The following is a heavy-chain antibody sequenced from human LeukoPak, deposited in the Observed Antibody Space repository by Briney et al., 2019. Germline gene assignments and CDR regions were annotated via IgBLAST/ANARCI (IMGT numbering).Heavy chain of an antibody. CDR1: GFAFTSFA. J-gene: IGHJ4*02. Sequence: PGGSLRLSCAASGFAFTSFAMSWVRQAPGKGLEWVATVSGSGSTTYYADSVKGRFTISSDSSKNTLYLQMNSLRAEDTAVYYCAKAPDEYSSSADYSDYWGQGTLVTVSS. V-gene: IGHV3-23*01. CDR2: VSGSGSTT. CDR3: AKAPDEYSSSADYSDY. D-gene: IGHD6-6*01.